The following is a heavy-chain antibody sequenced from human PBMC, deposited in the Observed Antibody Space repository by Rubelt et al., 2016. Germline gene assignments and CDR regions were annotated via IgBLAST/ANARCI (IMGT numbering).Heavy chain of an antibody. V-gene: IGHV3-74*01. D-gene: IGHD6-19*01. CDR2: INSDGSST. J-gene: IGHJ4*02. CDR3: ARESVDAFDY. CDR1: SYW. Sequence: SYWMQWVRQDPGKGLVWVSRINSDGSSTSYADSVKGRFTISRDNAKNTLYLQMNSLRAEDTAVYYCARESVDAFDYWGQGTLVTVSS.